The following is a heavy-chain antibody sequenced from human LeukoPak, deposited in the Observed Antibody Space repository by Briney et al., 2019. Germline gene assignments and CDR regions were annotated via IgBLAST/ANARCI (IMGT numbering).Heavy chain of an antibody. CDR2: ISSGSTI. Sequence: GGSLRLSCAASGFTFSDYYMSWIRQAPGKGLEWVSYISSGSTIYYADSVKGRFTISRDNAKNSLYLQMNSLRAEDTAVYYCAREKLELGQAFFDYWGQGTLVTVSS. D-gene: IGHD1-7*01. CDR3: AREKLELGQAFFDY. CDR1: GFTFSDYY. J-gene: IGHJ4*02. V-gene: IGHV3-11*01.